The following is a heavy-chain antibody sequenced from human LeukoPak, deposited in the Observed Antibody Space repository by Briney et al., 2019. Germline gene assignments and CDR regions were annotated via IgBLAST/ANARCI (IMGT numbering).Heavy chain of an antibody. CDR2: ISGDGTAR. J-gene: IGHJ5*02. CDR3: VRGRGSYGWFDP. D-gene: IGHD3-10*01. V-gene: IGHV3-74*01. CDR1: GFTSSSYW. Sequence: GGSLRLSCAACGFTSSSYWVHWVGQVRGKGLVWVSRISGDGTARNYADSVKGRFTISRDDAKNTVDMQMNSLRGEDTAVYYCVRGRGSYGWFDPWGQGTLVTVSS.